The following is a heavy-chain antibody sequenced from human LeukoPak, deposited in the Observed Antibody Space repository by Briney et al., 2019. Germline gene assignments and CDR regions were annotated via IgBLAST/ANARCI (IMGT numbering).Heavy chain of an antibody. CDR2: IYYSGST. Sequence: SETLSHTCTVSGGSISSYYWSWIRQPPGKGLEWIGYIYYSGSTNYNPSLKSRVTISVDTSKNQFSLKLSSVTAADTAVYYCARVEDTRYYFDYWGQGTLVTVSS. CDR1: GGSISSYY. V-gene: IGHV4-59*01. J-gene: IGHJ4*02. CDR3: ARVEDTRYYFDY. D-gene: IGHD1-1*01.